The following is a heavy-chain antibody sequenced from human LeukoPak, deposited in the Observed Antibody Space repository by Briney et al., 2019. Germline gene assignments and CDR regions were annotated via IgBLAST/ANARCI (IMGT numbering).Heavy chain of an antibody. V-gene: IGHV1-69*04. CDR3: ARDLPPYYFDY. CDR1: GGIFSSYA. CDR2: IIPILGIA. Sequence: GSSVKVSCKASGGIFSSYAISWVRQAPGQGLEWMGRIIPILGIANYVQKFQGRVTITADKSTSTAYMDLSSLRSEDTAVYYCARDLPPYYFDYWGQGTLVTVSS. J-gene: IGHJ4*02.